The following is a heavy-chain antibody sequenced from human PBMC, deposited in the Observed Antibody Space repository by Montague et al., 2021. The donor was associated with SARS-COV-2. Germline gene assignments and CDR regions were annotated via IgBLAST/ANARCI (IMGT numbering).Heavy chain of an antibody. CDR2: INHSGTT. CDR1: GGSFSGYY. J-gene: IGHJ4*02. CDR3: ARWDPQTLTLIGLRGKSASDY. D-gene: IGHD4-23*01. Sequence: SETLSLTCAVYGGSFSGYYWPWIRQSPGKGLEWIAEINHSGTTNYNFTPSLRSRVTISVDTSKSQFSLKLSSVTAADAGVYYCARWDPQTLTLIGLRGKSASDYWGQGTLVTVSS. V-gene: IGHV4-34*01.